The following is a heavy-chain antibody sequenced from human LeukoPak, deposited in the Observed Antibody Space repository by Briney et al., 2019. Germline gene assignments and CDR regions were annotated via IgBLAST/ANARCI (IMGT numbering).Heavy chain of an antibody. D-gene: IGHD6-13*01. CDR2: INPNSGGT. CDR3: ARDLRSAAAGTY. CDR1: GYTFTGYY. V-gene: IGHV1-2*02. Sequence: ASVKVSCKASGYTFTGYYMHWVRQAPGQGLEWMGWINPNSGGTNCAQKLQGRVTMTTDTSTSTAYMELRSLRSDDTAVYYCARDLRSAAAGTYWGQGTLVTVSS. J-gene: IGHJ4*02.